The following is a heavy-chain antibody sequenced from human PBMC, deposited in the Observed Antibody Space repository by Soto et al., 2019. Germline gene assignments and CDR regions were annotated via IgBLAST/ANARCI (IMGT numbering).Heavy chain of an antibody. CDR1: GFSFSTYA. CDR2: ISAGGGNT. CDR3: VKHSEYQLLSWFDP. V-gene: IGHV3-23*01. Sequence: EVQLLESGGGLVQPGGSLRLSCAASGFSFSTYAMSWVRQAPGKGLEWVSGISAGGGNTFYADSVRGRFTISRDNSKNTLDLQMSSLRAEDTALYYCVKHSEYQLLSWFDPWGQGTLVTVSS. J-gene: IGHJ5*02. D-gene: IGHD2-2*01.